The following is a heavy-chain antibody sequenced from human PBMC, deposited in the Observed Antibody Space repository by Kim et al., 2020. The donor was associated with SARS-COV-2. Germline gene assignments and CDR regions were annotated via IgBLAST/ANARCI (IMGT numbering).Heavy chain of an antibody. CDR3: ARAPSENYGMDV. CDR2: T. V-gene: IGHV1-46*01. J-gene: IGHJ6*02. Sequence: TTYAQKFQGRVTRTRDTSPRTVYMELSSLTSEDTAVYYCARAPSENYGMDVWGQGTTVTVSS.